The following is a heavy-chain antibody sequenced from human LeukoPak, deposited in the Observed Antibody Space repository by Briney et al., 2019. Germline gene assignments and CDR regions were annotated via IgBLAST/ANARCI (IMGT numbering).Heavy chain of an antibody. D-gene: IGHD3-9*01. Sequence: GASLRLSCAASGFIFSNYAMYWVRQAPGKGLEWVSAISGRSDNTYYADSVKGRFTLSRDSSKNTLYLQMNSLRADDTAVYYCAKWGDYDVLTGYYVSGFWGQGTLVTVSS. CDR1: GFIFSNYA. CDR2: ISGRSDNT. V-gene: IGHV3-23*01. J-gene: IGHJ4*02. CDR3: AKWGDYDVLTGYYVSGF.